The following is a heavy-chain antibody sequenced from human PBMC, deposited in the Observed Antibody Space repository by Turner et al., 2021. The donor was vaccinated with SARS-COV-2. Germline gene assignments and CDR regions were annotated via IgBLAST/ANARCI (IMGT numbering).Heavy chain of an antibody. CDR1: DITFSSFS. CDR3: AGDQGEGDTPMVTYYYGMDV. D-gene: IGHD5-18*01. V-gene: IGHV3-48*02. J-gene: IGHJ6*02. CDR2: ISSSSSTI. Sequence: EVQLVESGGGLVQPGGSLRLSCAASDITFSSFSMNWVRQAPGKGLEWVSYISSSSSTIYYADSVKGRFTISRDNAKNSLYLQMNSLRDEDTAVYYCAGDQGEGDTPMVTYYYGMDVWGQGTTVTVSS.